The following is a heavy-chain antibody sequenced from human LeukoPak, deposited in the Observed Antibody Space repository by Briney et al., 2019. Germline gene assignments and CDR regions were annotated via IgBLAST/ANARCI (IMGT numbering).Heavy chain of an antibody. CDR2: ISGGGRST. CDR1: GFTFSTCA. Sequence: GGSLRLSCAASGFTFSTCAMSWVRQAPGKGLEWVSTISGGGRSTDYADSVKGRFTISRDNSKNTLSLQMNSLRVEDTAVYYCARESGGTSIDYWGQGTLVTVSS. CDR3: ARESGGTSIDY. J-gene: IGHJ4*02. D-gene: IGHD2-15*01. V-gene: IGHV3-23*01.